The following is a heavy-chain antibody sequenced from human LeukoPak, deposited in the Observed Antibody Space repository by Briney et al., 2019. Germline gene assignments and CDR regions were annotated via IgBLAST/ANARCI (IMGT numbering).Heavy chain of an antibody. CDR2: ISYDGSNK. CDR3: ARGEQGIAAAAFDY. D-gene: IGHD6-13*01. J-gene: IGHJ4*02. Sequence: GRSLRLSCAASGFTFRSYGMHWVRQAPGDGLEWVAVISYDGSNKYYADSVKGRFTISRDNSKNTLYLQMNSLRAEDTAVYYCARGEQGIAAAAFDYWGQGTLVTVSS. CDR1: GFTFRSYG. V-gene: IGHV3-30*03.